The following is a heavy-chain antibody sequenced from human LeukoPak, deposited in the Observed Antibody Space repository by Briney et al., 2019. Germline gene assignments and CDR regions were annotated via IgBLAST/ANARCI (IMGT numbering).Heavy chain of an antibody. CDR1: GGSISSSSYY. D-gene: IGHD3-16*02. J-gene: IGHJ4*02. CDR3: ARRGYDYVWGSYRFDY. CDR2: IYYSGST. Sequence: SETLSLTCTVSGGSISSSSYYWGWIRQPPGKGLEWIGSIYYSGSTYYNPSLKSRVTISVDTSKNQFSLKLSSVTAADTAVYYCARRGYDYVWGSYRFDYWGQGTLVTVSS. V-gene: IGHV4-39*01.